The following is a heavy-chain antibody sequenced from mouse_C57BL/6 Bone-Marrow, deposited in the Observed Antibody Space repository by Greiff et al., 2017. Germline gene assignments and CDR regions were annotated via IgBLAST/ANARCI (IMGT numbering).Heavy chain of an antibody. CDR3: ARHGGTTVRFAY. D-gene: IGHD1-1*01. J-gene: IGHJ3*01. CDR2: ISSGGSYT. Sequence: EVQVVESGGDLVKPGGSLKLSCAASGFTFSSYGMSWVRQTPDKRLEWVGTISSGGSYTYYPDSVKGRITISRDNAKNTLYLQMSSLKSEETAMYYCARHGGTTVRFAYWGQGTLVTVS. V-gene: IGHV5-6*01. CDR1: GFTFSSYG.